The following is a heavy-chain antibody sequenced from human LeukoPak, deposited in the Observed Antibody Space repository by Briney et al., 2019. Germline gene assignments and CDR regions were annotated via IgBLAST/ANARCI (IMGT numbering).Heavy chain of an antibody. Sequence: GGSLRLSCAASGFTFSSYGVHWVRQAPGKGLEWVAFIRYDGSNKYYADSVKGRFTISRDNSKNTLYLQMNSLRAEDTAVYYCAKDMYQLLLAIFDYWGQGTLVTVSS. CDR2: IRYDGSNK. D-gene: IGHD2-2*01. CDR1: GFTFSSYG. V-gene: IGHV3-30*02. J-gene: IGHJ4*02. CDR3: AKDMYQLLLAIFDY.